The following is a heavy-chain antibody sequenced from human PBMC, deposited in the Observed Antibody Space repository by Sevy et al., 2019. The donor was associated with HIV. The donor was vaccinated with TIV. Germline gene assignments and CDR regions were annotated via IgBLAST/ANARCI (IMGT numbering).Heavy chain of an antibody. CDR1: GFTLSSYW. CDR2: INSDGSST. J-gene: IGHJ6*02. CDR3: VRQWGDMVGLSDVLPDYGMDV. V-gene: IGHV3-74*01. D-gene: IGHD2-15*01. Sequence: GGSLRLSCGASGFTLSSYWMHWVRQAPGKGLVWVSRINSDGSSTSYADFVRGRFTISRDNAKNTLYLQMNSLTAEDTAVYYCVRQWGDMVGLSDVLPDYGMDVWGQGTTVTVSS.